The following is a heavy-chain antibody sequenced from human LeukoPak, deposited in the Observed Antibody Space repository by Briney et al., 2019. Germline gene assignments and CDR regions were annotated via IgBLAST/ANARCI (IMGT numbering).Heavy chain of an antibody. V-gene: IGHV3-48*01. CDR2: ITTSSSTI. Sequence: GGSLRLPCAASGFTFSSYNMDWVRQAPGKWLEWLSYITTSSSTIYYADSVKGRFTISRDNAKNSLYLQMNTLRAEDTAVYYCARSLYGSFDYWGQGTLVTVSS. D-gene: IGHD3-10*01. J-gene: IGHJ4*02. CDR1: GFTFSSYN. CDR3: ARSLYGSFDY.